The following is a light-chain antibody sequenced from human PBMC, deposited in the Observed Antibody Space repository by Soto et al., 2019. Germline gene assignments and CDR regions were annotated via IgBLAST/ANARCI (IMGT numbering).Light chain of an antibody. V-gene: IGKV3-11*01. Sequence: ILLVQSPAPLSLSPGERATLSLRARQSVSSYLAWYQQKAGQAPRLLIYDASNRATGIPARFSGSGSGTDFTLNISSLEPEDFAVYYCQQRSNWPRSMTFGQGTRLEIK. CDR3: QQRSNWPRSMT. CDR2: DAS. J-gene: IGKJ5*01. CDR1: QSVSSY.